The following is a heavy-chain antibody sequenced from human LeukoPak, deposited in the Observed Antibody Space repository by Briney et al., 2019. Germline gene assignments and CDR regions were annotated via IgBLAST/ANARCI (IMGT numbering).Heavy chain of an antibody. CDR2: IYYSGST. V-gene: IGHV4-30-4*01. J-gene: IGHJ4*02. CDR3: ARDPYYYDSSGYYKGLGFDY. D-gene: IGHD3-22*01. Sequence: PSETLSLTCTVSGGSISSGDYYWSWIRQPPGKGLEWIGYIYYSGSTYYNPSLKSRVTISVDTSKNQFSLKLSSMTAADTAVYYCARDPYYYDSSGYYKGLGFDYWGQGTLVTVSS. CDR1: GGSISSGDYY.